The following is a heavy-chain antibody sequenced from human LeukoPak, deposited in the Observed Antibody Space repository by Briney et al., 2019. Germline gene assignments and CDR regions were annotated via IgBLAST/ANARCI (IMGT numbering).Heavy chain of an antibody. D-gene: IGHD5-18*01. V-gene: IGHV1-69*01. J-gene: IGHJ2*01. CDR1: GGTFGSYV. Sequence: SVKVSCKASGGTFGSYVISWVRQAPGQGLEWMGGIIPIFGTAHYAQKFQGRLTITADESTSTVYMEMSSLRSEDTAMYYCAKEGDTALVTGYFDLWGRGALVTVSA. CDR2: IIPIFGTA. CDR3: AKEGDTALVTGYFDL.